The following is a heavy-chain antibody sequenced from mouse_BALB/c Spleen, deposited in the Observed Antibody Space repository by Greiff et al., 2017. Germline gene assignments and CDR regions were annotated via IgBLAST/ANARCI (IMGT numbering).Heavy chain of an antibody. CDR3: ARSGSSPAWFAY. CDR2: IDPANGNT. D-gene: IGHD1-1*01. CDR1: GFNIKDTY. J-gene: IGHJ3*01. Sequence: VQLQQSGAELVKPGASVKLSCTASGFNIKDTYMHWVKQRPEQGLEWIGRIDPANGNTKYDPKFQGKATITADTSSNTAYLQLSSLTSEDTAVYYCARSGSSPAWFAYGGQGTLVTGAA. V-gene: IGHV14-3*02.